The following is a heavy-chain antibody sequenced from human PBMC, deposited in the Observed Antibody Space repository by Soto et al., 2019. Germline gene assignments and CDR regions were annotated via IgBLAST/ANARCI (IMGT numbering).Heavy chain of an antibody. Sequence: QVQLMQSGAEVKKPGSSVKVSCKASGGTISTNVISWVRQAPGQGLELMGEIMPIFAAPNNAQKFQGRLTITADTSTTTVYMELSSLTSEDTAVYFCATGDRYCSGGSCYPDDWGQGTMVIVSS. J-gene: IGHJ4*02. D-gene: IGHD2-15*01. CDR3: ATGDRYCSGGSCYPDD. V-gene: IGHV1-69*06. CDR1: GGTISTNV. CDR2: IMPIFAAP.